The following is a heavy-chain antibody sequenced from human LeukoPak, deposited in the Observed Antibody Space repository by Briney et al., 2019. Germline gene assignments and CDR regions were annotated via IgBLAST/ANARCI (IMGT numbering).Heavy chain of an antibody. D-gene: IGHD3/OR15-3a*01. CDR3: ARDFDGLYYMDV. Sequence: SETLSLTCTVSGGSISSSSYYWGWIRQPPGKGLEWIGSIYYSGSTYYNPSLKGRVTISVDTSKNQSSLKLSSVTAADTAVYYCARDFDGLYYMDVWGKGTTVTVSS. V-gene: IGHV4-39*07. CDR1: GGSISSSSYY. CDR2: IYYSGST. J-gene: IGHJ6*03.